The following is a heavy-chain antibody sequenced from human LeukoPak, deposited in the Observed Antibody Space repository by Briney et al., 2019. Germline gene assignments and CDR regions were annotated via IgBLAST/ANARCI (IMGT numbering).Heavy chain of an antibody. CDR3: VRDSDTYGDHTTRRFDS. D-gene: IGHD4-17*01. V-gene: IGHV3-21*01. CDR1: GLTFSSYA. J-gene: IGHJ4*02. CDR2: ISDRSNYI. Sequence: GGSLRLSCAASGLTFSSYAMNWVRQAPGKGLEWVSCISDRSNYIYYADSVKGRFIISRDNAKNSLYLELNSLRAEDTAVYHCVRDSDTYGDHTTRRFDSWGQGTLVTVSS.